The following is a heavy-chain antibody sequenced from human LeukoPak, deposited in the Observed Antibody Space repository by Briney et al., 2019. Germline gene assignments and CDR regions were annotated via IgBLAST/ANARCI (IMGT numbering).Heavy chain of an antibody. V-gene: IGHV3-74*01. Sequence: GGSLRLSCAASGFTLSSCWMHWVRQAPGKGLVWVSRINTDGSSTSYADSVKGRFTISRDNAKNTLYLQMNSLRAEDTAVYYCARESDSGSFDYWGQGTLVTVSS. CDR2: INTDGSST. J-gene: IGHJ4*02. D-gene: IGHD1-26*01. CDR1: GFTLSSCW. CDR3: ARESDSGSFDY.